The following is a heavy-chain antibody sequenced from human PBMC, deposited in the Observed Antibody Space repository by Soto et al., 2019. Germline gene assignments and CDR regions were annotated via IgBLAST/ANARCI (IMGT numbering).Heavy chain of an antibody. CDR1: GFTFNNYA. V-gene: IGHV3-23*01. Sequence: AGGSLRLSCEASGFTFNNYAMNWVRQAPRKGLEWVSTISASGGPTYYADSVKGRFTISRDNSKNTLFLQMNSLRAEDTAIYYCANRPRYYHMDVWGQGTTVTVSS. J-gene: IGHJ6*02. CDR2: ISASGGPT. CDR3: ANRPRYYHMDV.